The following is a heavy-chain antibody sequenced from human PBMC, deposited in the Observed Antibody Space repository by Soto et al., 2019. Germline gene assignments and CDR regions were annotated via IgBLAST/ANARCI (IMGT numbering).Heavy chain of an antibody. J-gene: IGHJ6*02. V-gene: IGHV3-53*01. D-gene: IGHD5-18*01. CDR3: ARDSTWIPYYHYGMDV. CDR1: GVSVSSNY. Sequence: VGSLRLSCSASGVSVSSNYMSWVRQAPGKGLEWVSVIYSGGNTHYADSVKGRFTISRDNSKNTLYLQMNSLRAEDTAVYYCARDSTWIPYYHYGMDVWGQGTTVTVSS. CDR2: IYSGGNT.